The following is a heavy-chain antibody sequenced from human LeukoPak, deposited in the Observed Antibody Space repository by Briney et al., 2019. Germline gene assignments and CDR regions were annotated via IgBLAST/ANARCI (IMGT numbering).Heavy chain of an antibody. CDR3: ASGLRRPDY. D-gene: IGHD4-17*01. CDR2: ISYDGSNK. CDR1: GFTFSSYA. V-gene: IGHV3-30-3*01. J-gene: IGHJ4*02. Sequence: PGRSLRLSCAASGFTFSSYAMHWVRQAPGKGLEWVAVISYDGSNKYYADSVKGRFTISRDNSKNTLYLQMNSLRAEDTAVYYCASGLRRPDYWGQGTLVTVSS.